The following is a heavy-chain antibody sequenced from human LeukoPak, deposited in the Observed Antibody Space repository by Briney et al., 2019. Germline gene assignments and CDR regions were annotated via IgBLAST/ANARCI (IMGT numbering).Heavy chain of an antibody. CDR1: NYSISSGYC. J-gene: IGHJ4*02. D-gene: IGHD3-22*01. CDR3: ARRQFGYKWFSPVEY. Sequence: SETLSLTCRVSNYSISSGYCWGWIRQPADTGLEWIGSISHSGNTSYNSSLKSRVTVSLDTSKNQFSLKLNSVTAADTAVYYCARRQFGYKWFSPVEYWGQGILVTVSP. V-gene: IGHV4-38-2*01. CDR2: ISHSGNT.